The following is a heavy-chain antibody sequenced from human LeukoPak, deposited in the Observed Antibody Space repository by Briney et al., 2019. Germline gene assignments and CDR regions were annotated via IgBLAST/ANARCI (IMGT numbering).Heavy chain of an antibody. CDR2: VDPEDGET. Sequence: ASVKVSCEVSGYTFTDYYMHWVQQAPGKGLEWVGLVDPEDGETIYAEKFQGRVTITADTSTDTAYMELSSLRSEDTAVYYCATDQVVPAAMYYWGQGTLVTVSS. D-gene: IGHD2-2*01. CDR3: ATDQVVPAAMYY. J-gene: IGHJ4*02. CDR1: GYTFTDYY. V-gene: IGHV1-69-2*01.